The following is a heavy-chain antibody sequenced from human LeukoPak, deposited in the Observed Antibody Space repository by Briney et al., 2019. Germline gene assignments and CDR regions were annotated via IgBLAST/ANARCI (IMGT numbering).Heavy chain of an antibody. V-gene: IGHV4-4*07. CDR2: IYTSGGT. Sequence: PSETLSLTCTVSGGSISSYYWSWIRQPAGKGLEWIGRIYTSGGTNYNPSLKSRVTMSVDTSKNQFSLKLSSVTAADTAVYYCARESADIVVVPAAYYFDYWGQGTLVTVSS. CDR1: GGSISSYY. D-gene: IGHD2-2*01. J-gene: IGHJ4*02. CDR3: ARESADIVVVPAAYYFDY.